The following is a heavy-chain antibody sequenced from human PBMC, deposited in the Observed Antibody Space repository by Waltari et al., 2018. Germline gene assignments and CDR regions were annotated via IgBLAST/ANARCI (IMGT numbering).Heavy chain of an antibody. CDR2: IIPRFNTP. CDR3: ATRIPSDHSGSFYYYGMDV. J-gene: IGHJ6*02. Sequence: QLVQSGAEVKKPGSSVIVSCKASGGTFHSFALSWVRQAPGQGLEGMGGIIPRFNTPTYARKFQGRLTVTADESTSTAYMELNSLRSEDSALYYCATRIPSDHSGSFYYYGMDVWGQGTTVTVSS. D-gene: IGHD6-6*01. CDR1: GGTFHSFA. V-gene: IGHV1-69*13.